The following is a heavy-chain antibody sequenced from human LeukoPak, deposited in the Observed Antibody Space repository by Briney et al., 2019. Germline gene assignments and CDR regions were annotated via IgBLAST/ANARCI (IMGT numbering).Heavy chain of an antibody. CDR1: GYTFTGYY. CDR2: INPNSGGT. Sequence: ASVKVSCKASGYTFTGYYMHWVRQAPGQGLEWMGWINPNSGGTNYAQKFQGRVTMNRDTSISTAYMELSRLRSDDTAVYYCARAREARYSSSWYGYWGQGTLVTVSS. V-gene: IGHV1-2*02. D-gene: IGHD6-13*01. CDR3: ARAREARYSSSWYGY. J-gene: IGHJ4*02.